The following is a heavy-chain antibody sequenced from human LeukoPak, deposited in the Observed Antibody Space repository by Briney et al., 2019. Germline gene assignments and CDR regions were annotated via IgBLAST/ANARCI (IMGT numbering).Heavy chain of an antibody. J-gene: IGHJ4*02. V-gene: IGHV3-23*01. Sequence: AXSWVRQAPGKGLEWVSAISGSGGSTYYADSVKGRFTISRDNSKNTLYLQMNSLRAEDTAVYYCAKDTTTVTTPTDYWGQGTLVTVSS. D-gene: IGHD4-23*01. CDR1: A. CDR3: AKDTTTVTTPTDY. CDR2: ISGSGGST.